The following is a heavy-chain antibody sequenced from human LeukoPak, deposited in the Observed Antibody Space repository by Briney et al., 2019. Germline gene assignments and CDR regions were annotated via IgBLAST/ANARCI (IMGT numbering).Heavy chain of an antibody. CDR1: GFTFSSYW. Sequence: GGSLRLSCAASGFTFSSYWMHWVRHAPGKGLVWVSRINSDGSSTSYADSVKGRFTISRDNAKNTLYLQMNSLRAEDTAVYYCARVILTVTNAPLGFDPWGQGTLVTVSS. V-gene: IGHV3-74*01. D-gene: IGHD4-17*01. J-gene: IGHJ5*02. CDR3: ARVILTVTNAPLGFDP. CDR2: INSDGSST.